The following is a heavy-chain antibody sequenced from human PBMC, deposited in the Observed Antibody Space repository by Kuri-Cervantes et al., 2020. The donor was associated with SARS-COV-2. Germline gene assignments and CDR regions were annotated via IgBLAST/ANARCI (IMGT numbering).Heavy chain of an antibody. CDR3: ATTLVGARNY. CDR2: ISCSSSDI. D-gene: IGHD1-26*01. Sequence: GGSLRLSCAASGFTFSSYSMNWVRQAPGKGLDWVSSISCSSSDIYYADSVKGRFTISRDHAKNSLYLQMNSLRAEDRAVYYCATTLVGARNYWGQGTLVTVSS. J-gene: IGHJ4*02. CDR1: GFTFSSYS. V-gene: IGHV3-21*01.